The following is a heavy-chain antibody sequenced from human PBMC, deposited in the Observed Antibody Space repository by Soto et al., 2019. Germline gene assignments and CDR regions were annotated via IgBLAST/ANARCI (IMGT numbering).Heavy chain of an antibody. CDR3: VKDAVAGNGVWDWFDL. D-gene: IGHD6-19*01. Sequence: GGSLRLSCAASGFTFSSYGMHWVRQAPGKGMEWVAVIWYDGSNKYYADSVKGRFTISRDNSKSTLYLQMSSLRVDDTALYFCVKDAVAGNGVWDWFDLWGQGTLVTVSS. CDR1: GFTFSSYG. CDR2: IWYDGSNK. V-gene: IGHV3-33*06. J-gene: IGHJ5*02.